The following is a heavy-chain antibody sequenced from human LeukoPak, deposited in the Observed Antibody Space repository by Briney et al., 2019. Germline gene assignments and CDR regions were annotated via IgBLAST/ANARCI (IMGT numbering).Heavy chain of an antibody. Sequence: KPSETLSLTCTVSGNSISSGDNYWSWIRQPAGKGLEWIGRIYTSGSTNYNPSLKSRVTISIDTPNNQFSLKLSSVTAADTAVYYCATGVHGIAAAGDYYFDYWGQGTLVTVSS. V-gene: IGHV4-61*02. J-gene: IGHJ4*02. D-gene: IGHD6-13*01. CDR3: ATGVHGIAAAGDYYFDY. CDR1: GNSISSGDNY. CDR2: IYTSGST.